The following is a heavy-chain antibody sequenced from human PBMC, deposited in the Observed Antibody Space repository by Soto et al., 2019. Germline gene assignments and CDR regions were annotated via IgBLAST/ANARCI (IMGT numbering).Heavy chain of an antibody. Sequence: QVQLVASGGGVVQPGMSLRLSCEVSGFSLTNYGTHWVRQAPGKGLEWVALIWFDGTRENHADSVEGRFTISRDISRNTLYLQMNSLRAEDTAVYYCARDLSVGGLDGSGIWGQGTMVNVSS. D-gene: IGHD1-26*01. J-gene: IGHJ3*02. CDR2: IWFDGTRE. CDR3: ARDLSVGGLDGSGI. CDR1: GFSLTNYG. V-gene: IGHV3-33*01.